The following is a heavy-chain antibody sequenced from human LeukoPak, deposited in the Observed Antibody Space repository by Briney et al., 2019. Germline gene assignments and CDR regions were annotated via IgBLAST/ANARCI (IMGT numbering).Heavy chain of an antibody. CDR1: SGSISSSTYY. J-gene: IGHJ1*01. V-gene: IGHV4-39*01. CDR3: ARSGGLYTSTWYFHR. CDR2: FYDSGST. D-gene: IGHD6-13*01. Sequence: SETLSLTCTVSSGSISSSTYYWDWIRQPPGKGLEWIGNFYDSGSTWYNPSLKSRVTISGDTSKNQFSLKLTSVTAADTAVYYCARSGGLYTSTWYFHRWGQGTLVTVSS.